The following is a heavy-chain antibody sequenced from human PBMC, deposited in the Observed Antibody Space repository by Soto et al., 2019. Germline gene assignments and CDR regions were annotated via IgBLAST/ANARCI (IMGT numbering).Heavy chain of an antibody. V-gene: IGHV4-34*01. J-gene: IGHJ5*02. CDR3: ATSLWFGTQVEL. CDR2: ISRSGTT. D-gene: IGHD3-10*01. CDR1: GGYFNDNY. Sequence: QVQLQQWGAGLLKPSETLSLSCAVYGGYFNDNYYTWFRQPPGKGLEWIGEISRSGTTKYIPSLKRRASISFDTSKTQVSLKVTSVTAADTAVYYCATSLWFGTQVELWGQGDLVTVSS.